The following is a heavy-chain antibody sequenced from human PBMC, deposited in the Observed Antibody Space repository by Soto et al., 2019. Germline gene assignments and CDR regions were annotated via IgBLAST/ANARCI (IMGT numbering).Heavy chain of an antibody. CDR2: IYDSGST. J-gene: IGHJ6*02. CDR1: GGSMSSRNW. Sequence: SETLSLTCAVSGGSMSSRNWWSWVRQPPGKGLEWIGEIYDSGSTNYNPSLKSRVTILGDKSKNQFSLKLSSVTAANTAVYYCARVRGYSYGFADYYHGMDVWGQGTTVTVSS. V-gene: IGHV4-4*02. D-gene: IGHD5-18*01. CDR3: ARVRGYSYGFADYYHGMDV.